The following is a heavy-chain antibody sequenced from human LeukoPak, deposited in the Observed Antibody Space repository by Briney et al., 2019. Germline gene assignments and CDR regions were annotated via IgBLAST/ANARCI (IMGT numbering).Heavy chain of an antibody. Sequence: PGGSLRLSCAASGFTFSSYSMNWGRQAPGKGLEWVSSINYSGTNIYYADSVKGRFTISRDNAKNSLFLQMNSLRPEDTAVYYCVTSGSSGATCYFYFDFWGQGTLVTVSS. J-gene: IGHJ4*02. CDR3: VTSGSSGATCYFYFDF. V-gene: IGHV3-21*01. D-gene: IGHD2-15*01. CDR1: GFTFSSYS. CDR2: INYSGTNI.